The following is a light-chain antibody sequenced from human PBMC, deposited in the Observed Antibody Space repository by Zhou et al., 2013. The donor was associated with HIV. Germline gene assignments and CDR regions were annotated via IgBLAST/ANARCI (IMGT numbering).Light chain of an antibody. J-gene: IGKJ4*01. Sequence: DVQMTQSPSSVSASVGDRVTITCRASQDIKTWLAWYQQKPGKPPNLLIYGASSLHGGVPSRFSGSGSGTEFTLTISSLQPDDFATYYCQQYNSFSPLTFGGGTKVEIK. CDR2: GAS. CDR3: QQYNSFSPLT. CDR1: QDIKTW. V-gene: IGKV1-12*01.